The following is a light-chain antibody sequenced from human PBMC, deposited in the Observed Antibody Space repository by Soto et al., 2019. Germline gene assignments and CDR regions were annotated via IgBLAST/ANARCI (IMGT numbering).Light chain of an antibody. CDR2: AAS. J-gene: IGKJ2*01. CDR1: QGIRND. CDR3: LQDYNYPYT. V-gene: IGKV1-6*01. Sequence: AIQMTQSPSSLSASVGDRVTITCRASQGIRNDLGWYQQKPGKAPKPLIYAASSLQSEVTSRFSGSGSGTDFTLTISSLQPEDFATYYWLQDYNYPYTFGQGTKLEIK.